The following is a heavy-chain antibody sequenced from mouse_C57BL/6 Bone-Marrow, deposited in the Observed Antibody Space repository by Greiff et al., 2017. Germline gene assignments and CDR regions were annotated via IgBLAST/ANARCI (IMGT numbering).Heavy chain of an antibody. J-gene: IGHJ3*01. CDR1: GYTFTSYG. CDR3: ARFYYGNYPFAY. D-gene: IGHD2-1*01. Sequence: VQLQQSGAELARPGASVKLSCKASGYTFTSYGISWVKQRTGQGLEWIGEIFPRSGNTYYNEKFKGKATLTADKSSSTAYIELRSLTSEDTAVYFCARFYYGNYPFAYWGQGTLVTVSA. CDR2: IFPRSGNT. V-gene: IGHV1-81*01.